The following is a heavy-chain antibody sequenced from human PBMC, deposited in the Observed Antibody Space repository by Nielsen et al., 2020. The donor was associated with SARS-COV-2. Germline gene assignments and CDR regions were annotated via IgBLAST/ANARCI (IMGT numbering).Heavy chain of an antibody. CDR1: GYTFTSYD. J-gene: IGHJ5*02. CDR3: ARGLRRKWGITIFGVVITGDWFDP. CDR2: MNPNSGNT. V-gene: IGHV1-8*01. D-gene: IGHD3-3*01. Sequence: ASVKVSCKASGYTFTSYDINWVRQATGQGLEWLGWMNPNSGNTGYAQKFQGRVTMTRNTSISTAYMELSSLRSEDTAVYYCARGLRRKWGITIFGVVITGDWFDPWGQGTLVTVSS.